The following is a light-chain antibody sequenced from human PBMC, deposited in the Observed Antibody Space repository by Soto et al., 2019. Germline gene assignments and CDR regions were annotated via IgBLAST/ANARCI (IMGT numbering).Light chain of an antibody. CDR3: NSFTSLNTWV. Sequence: QSALTQPASVSGSPGQSITISCTGTSSDVGGYTHVSWYQQHPGKAPKLIIYEVSDRPSGVSSRFSGSKSGNMASLTISGLLPDDEADYYCNSFTSLNTWVFGGGTKLTVL. V-gene: IGLV2-14*01. CDR1: SSDVGGYTH. J-gene: IGLJ3*02. CDR2: EVS.